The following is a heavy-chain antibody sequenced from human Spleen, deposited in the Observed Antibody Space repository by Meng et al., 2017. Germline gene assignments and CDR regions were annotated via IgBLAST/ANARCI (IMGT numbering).Heavy chain of an antibody. J-gene: IGHJ3*02. CDR3: ARAGLGASFDPFDI. Sequence: GESLKTSCAACGFTFSSFDMHWVHQGTGKGLEWVSTLAPAGDTYIPNYPDSVKGQFTISRENAKNSLYLQMNSLRAEDTAVYYCARAGLGASFDPFDIWGQGTMVTVSS. D-gene: IGHD1-26*01. CDR1: GFTFSSFD. V-gene: IGHV3-13*03. CDR2: LAPAGDT.